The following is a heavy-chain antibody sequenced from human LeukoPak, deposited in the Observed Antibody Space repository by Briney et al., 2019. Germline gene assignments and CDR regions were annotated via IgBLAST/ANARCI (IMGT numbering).Heavy chain of an antibody. CDR2: ISDSGTRP. J-gene: IGHJ4*02. Sequence: PGGSLRLSCAGSGFTFSSYGMNWVRQAPGKGLEWISGISDSGTRPYYAGSVKGRFTTSRDNSQSTLYLEMNSLRAEDTAIYYCARENPSGYYNRPIDYWGQGTLVTVSS. CDR1: GFTFSSYG. V-gene: IGHV3-23*01. CDR3: ARENPSGYYNRPIDY. D-gene: IGHD3-22*01.